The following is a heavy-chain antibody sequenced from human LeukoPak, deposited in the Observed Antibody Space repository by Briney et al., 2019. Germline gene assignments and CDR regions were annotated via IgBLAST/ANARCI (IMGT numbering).Heavy chain of an antibody. D-gene: IGHD1-26*01. V-gene: IGHV3-33*08. CDR3: ARVKVGATQYAFDI. CDR1: GFTVSSNY. J-gene: IGHJ3*02. CDR2: IWYDGSNK. Sequence: GGSLRLSCAASGFTVSSNYMSWGRQAPGKGLEWVAVIWYDGSNKYYADSVKGRFTISRDNSKNTLYLQMNSLRAEDTAVYYCARVKVGATQYAFDIWGQGTMVTVSS.